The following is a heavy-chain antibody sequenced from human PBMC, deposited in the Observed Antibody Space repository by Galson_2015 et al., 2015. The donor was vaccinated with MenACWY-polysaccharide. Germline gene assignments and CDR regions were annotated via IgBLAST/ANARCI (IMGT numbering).Heavy chain of an antibody. D-gene: IGHD2-2*01. Sequence: SLRLSCAASGFTFSNYAMSWVRQAPGKGLEWVSTIGGRGSNTHYADSVKGRFTISRDNSKTTLSLQMNSLRAEDTAVYYCARVRYSTGKYQFDYWGQGTLVAVSS. CDR3: ARVRYSTGKYQFDY. V-gene: IGHV3-23*01. J-gene: IGHJ4*02. CDR2: IGGRGSNT. CDR1: GFTFSNYA.